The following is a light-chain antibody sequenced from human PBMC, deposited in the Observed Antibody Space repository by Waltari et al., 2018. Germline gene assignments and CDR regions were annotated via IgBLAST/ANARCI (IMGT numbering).Light chain of an antibody. CDR2: LAS. J-gene: IGKJ2*01. V-gene: IGKV1-39*01. CDR3: QQSYITAYT. Sequence: IEMTQSPSSLSASVGDRVTITCRASQSISTSLNWYQQIPGKAPKLLISLASTLQSGVPSRFSGSGSGTDFSLTISSLQPEDFATYYCQQSYITAYTFGQGTKVEIQ. CDR1: QSISTS.